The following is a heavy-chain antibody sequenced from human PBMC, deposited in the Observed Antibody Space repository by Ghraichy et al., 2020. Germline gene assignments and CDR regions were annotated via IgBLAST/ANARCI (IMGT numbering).Heavy chain of an antibody. CDR1: GVNLSNFA. CDR2: ISSSAWST. V-gene: IGHV3-23*01. D-gene: IGHD3-10*01. Sequence: GGSLRLSCAASGVNLSNFAMHWVRRAPGKGLEWVSTISSSAWSTYYGDSVKGRFTISRDNSKNTLFLLMTSLRVEDTAIYYCAKFRSSGEKIGEECFDVWGQGTEATVSS. CDR3: AKFRSSGEKIGEECFDV. J-gene: IGHJ3*01.